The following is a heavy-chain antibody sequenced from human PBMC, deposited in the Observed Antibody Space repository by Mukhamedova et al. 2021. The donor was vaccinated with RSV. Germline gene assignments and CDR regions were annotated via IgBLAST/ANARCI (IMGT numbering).Heavy chain of an antibody. CDR3: TRSSSGYYYYVDY. Sequence: GKGRFTISRDESKNTTYLQMNSLKTEDTAVYYCTRSSSGYYYYVDYRGQGTLVTVSS. V-gene: IGHV3-73*01. J-gene: IGHJ4*02. D-gene: IGHD3-22*01.